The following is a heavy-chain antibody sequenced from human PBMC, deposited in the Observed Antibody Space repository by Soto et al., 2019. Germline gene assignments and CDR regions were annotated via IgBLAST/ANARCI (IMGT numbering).Heavy chain of an antibody. CDR3: ARGNDYDILTGYYVAFLFDY. Sequence: GGSLRLSCAASGFTFSSYAMSWVRQAPGKGLEWVSAISGSGGSTYYADSVKGRFTISRDNSKNTLYLQMNSLRAEDTAVYYCARGNDYDILTGYYVAFLFDYWGQGTLVTVSS. D-gene: IGHD3-9*01. V-gene: IGHV3-23*01. J-gene: IGHJ4*02. CDR1: GFTFSSYA. CDR2: ISGSGGST.